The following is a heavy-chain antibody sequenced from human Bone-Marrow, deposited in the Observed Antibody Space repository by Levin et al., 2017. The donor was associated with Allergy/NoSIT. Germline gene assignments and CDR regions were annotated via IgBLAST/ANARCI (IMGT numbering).Heavy chain of an antibody. D-gene: IGHD6-13*01. CDR1: GYTLRDDY. CDR2: VNTDKGAT. J-gene: IGHJ6*02. Sequence: AASVKVSCKTPGYTLRDDYIHWVRQARGQGPEWMGWVNTDKGATNYAEKFQGRVAMSRDARDALKNTVHMELRSLRPDDTAIYYCARVADSSSWFVFTNDYYYSMDVWGQGTTVTVSS. CDR3: ARVADSSSWFVFTNDYYYSMDV. V-gene: IGHV1-2*02.